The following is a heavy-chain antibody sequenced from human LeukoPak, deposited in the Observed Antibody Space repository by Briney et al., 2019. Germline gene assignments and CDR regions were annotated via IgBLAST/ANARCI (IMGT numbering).Heavy chain of an antibody. CDR2: INHSGST. J-gene: IGHJ6*02. V-gene: IGHV4-34*01. CDR3: ASSRYCSSTSCYRRNYYYYGMDV. Sequence: PSETLSLTCAVYGGSFSGYYWSWIRQPPGKGLEWIGEINHSGSTNYNPSLKSRVTISVDTSKNQFSLKLSSVTAADTAVYYCASSRYCSSTSCYRRNYYYYGMDVWGQGTTVTVSS. CDR1: GGSFSGYY. D-gene: IGHD2-2*02.